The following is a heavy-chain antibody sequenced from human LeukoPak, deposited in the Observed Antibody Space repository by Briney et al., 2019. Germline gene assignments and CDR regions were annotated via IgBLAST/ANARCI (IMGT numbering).Heavy chain of an antibody. J-gene: IGHJ6*02. V-gene: IGHV3-48*03. CDR1: GFTFSSCE. CDR2: ISSSGSTI. Sequence: GGSLRLSCAASGFTFSSCEMNWVRQAPGKGLEWVSYISSSGSTIYYADSVKGRFTISRDNAKNSLYLQMNSLRAEDTAVYYCARDMGDYDILTGYYSGMDVWGQGTTVTVSS. D-gene: IGHD3-9*01. CDR3: ARDMGDYDILTGYYSGMDV.